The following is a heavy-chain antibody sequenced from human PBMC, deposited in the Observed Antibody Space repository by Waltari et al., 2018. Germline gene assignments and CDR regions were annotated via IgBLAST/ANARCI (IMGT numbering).Heavy chain of an antibody. CDR1: AHTFTDYY. Sequence: EVQLIQSGAEVKKPGATVKISCKASAHTFTDYYIHWVQQAPGKGLVWMGLIDPEDGETVYAENFQGRVTITADRSTDTVYMELSSVRSEDTAVYYCARAFNYVGAFDIWGQGTMVTVSS. J-gene: IGHJ3*02. CDR3: ARAFNYVGAFDI. CDR2: IDPEDGET. V-gene: IGHV1-69-2*01. D-gene: IGHD4-4*01.